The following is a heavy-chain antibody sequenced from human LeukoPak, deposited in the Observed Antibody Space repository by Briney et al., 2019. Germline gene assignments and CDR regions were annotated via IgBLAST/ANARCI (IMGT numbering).Heavy chain of an antibody. V-gene: IGHV4-34*01. CDR2: INHSGGT. J-gene: IGHJ5*02. Sequence: SETLSLTCAVYGGSFSGYYWSWIRQPPGKGLEWIGEINHSGGTNYNPSLKSRVTLSVDLSKSHFSLKLTSVTAADTAVYYCARGQEAATGQLPDWFDPWGQGTQVTVSS. D-gene: IGHD2-15*01. CDR1: GGSFSGYY. CDR3: ARGQEAATGQLPDWFDP.